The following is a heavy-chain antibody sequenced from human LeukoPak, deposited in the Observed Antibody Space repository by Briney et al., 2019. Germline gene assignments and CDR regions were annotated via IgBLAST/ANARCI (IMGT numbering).Heavy chain of an antibody. CDR2: ISDDGSIT. D-gene: IGHD3-9*01. CDR3: AKDHYDILTGQFDP. J-gene: IGHJ5*02. V-gene: IGHV3-74*03. Sequence: PGGSLRLSCAAPGFTFSRDWMHWVRQAPGKGLVWVSRISDDGSITTYADSVQGRFTISRDNSKNTLYLQMNSLRAEDTAVYYCAKDHYDILTGQFDPWGQGTLVTVSS. CDR1: GFTFSRDW.